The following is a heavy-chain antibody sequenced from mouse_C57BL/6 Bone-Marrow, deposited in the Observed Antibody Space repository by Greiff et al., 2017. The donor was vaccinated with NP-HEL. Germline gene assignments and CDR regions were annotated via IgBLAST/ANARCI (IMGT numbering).Heavy chain of an antibody. J-gene: IGHJ1*03. CDR2: VYPYNGGT. CDR3: ARNYGSSYWYFDV. Sequence: EVQRVESGPVLVKPGPSVKISCKASGFTFTDYYMHWVKQSHGKSLEWIGLVYPYNGGTSYNQKFKGKATLTVDTSSSTAYMELNSLTSEDSAVYYCARNYGSSYWYFDVWGTGTTVTVSS. D-gene: IGHD1-1*01. CDR1: GFTFTDYY. V-gene: IGHV1-36*01.